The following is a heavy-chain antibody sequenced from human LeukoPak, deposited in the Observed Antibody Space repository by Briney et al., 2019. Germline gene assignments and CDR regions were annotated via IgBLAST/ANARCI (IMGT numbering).Heavy chain of an antibody. D-gene: IGHD1-26*01. Sequence: ASVKVSCKASGYTFTNYYIHWVRQAPGQGLEWMGIIKSGDSTTSYAQKFQGRVTMTRDTSTSTVYMELSSLRSEDTAVYYCARVAYSGNSYWSSDVWGKGTTVTV. CDR2: IKSGDSTT. J-gene: IGHJ6*03. CDR1: GYTFTNYY. V-gene: IGHV1-46*01. CDR3: ARVAYSGNSYWSSDV.